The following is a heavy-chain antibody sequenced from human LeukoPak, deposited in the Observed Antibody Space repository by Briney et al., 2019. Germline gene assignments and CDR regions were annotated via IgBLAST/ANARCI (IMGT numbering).Heavy chain of an antibody. V-gene: IGHV3-30*04. CDR1: GFTFSSYT. D-gene: IGHD6-13*01. CDR3: ASHSSTWYNPSDY. J-gene: IGHJ4*02. CDR2: ISYDGSNK. Sequence: GGSLRLSCAASGFTFSSYTMHWVRQAPGKGLEWVAVISYDGSNKYYADSMKGRFTISRDNSKNTLYLQMNSLRAEDTAVYYCASHSSTWYNPSDYWGQGTLVTVSS.